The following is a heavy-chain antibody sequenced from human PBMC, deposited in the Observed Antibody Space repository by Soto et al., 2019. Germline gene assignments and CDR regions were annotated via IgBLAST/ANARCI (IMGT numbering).Heavy chain of an antibody. V-gene: IGHV1-46*01. CDR3: AKVVGNYYDSSGYYFDY. J-gene: IGHJ4*02. CDR1: GYTFTSYY. Sequence: QVQLVQSGAEVKKPGASVKVSCKASGYTFTSYYMHWVRQAPGQGLEWMGIINPSGGSTSYAQKFQGRVTMTRDTSTSTVYMELSSLRSEDTAVYYCAKVVGNYYDSSGYYFDYWGQGTLVTVSS. CDR2: INPSGGST. D-gene: IGHD3-22*01.